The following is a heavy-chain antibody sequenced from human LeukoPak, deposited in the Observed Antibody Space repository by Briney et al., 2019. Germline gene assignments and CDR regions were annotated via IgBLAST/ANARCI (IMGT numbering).Heavy chain of an antibody. CDR3: TTDRYYDNSELQFQH. CDR1: GLTFSNAW. CDR2: IKSKSDGGAI. V-gene: IGHV3-15*01. Sequence: GGSLRLSCAASGLTFSNAWMTWVRQAPGKGLEWVGRIKSKSDGGAIDYAAPVRGRFTISRDDSKNTLYLQMNSLGSEDTAVYYCTTDRYYDNSELQFQHWGQGTLVTVSS. D-gene: IGHD3-22*01. J-gene: IGHJ1*01.